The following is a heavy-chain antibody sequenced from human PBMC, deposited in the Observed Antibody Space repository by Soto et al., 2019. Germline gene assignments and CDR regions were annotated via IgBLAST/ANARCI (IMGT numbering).Heavy chain of an antibody. V-gene: IGHV4-59*12. CDR2: IYYTGST. D-gene: IGHD2-8*02. CDR1: GGSISNFY. Sequence: PSETLSLTCTVSGGSISNFYWNWIRQPPGKGLEWIGYIYYTGSTHYNPSLKSRVTISVDTSKNQFSLKLTSVTAADTAVYYCSRDKITGIFYEWGQGNLV. CDR3: SRDKITGIFYE. J-gene: IGHJ4*02.